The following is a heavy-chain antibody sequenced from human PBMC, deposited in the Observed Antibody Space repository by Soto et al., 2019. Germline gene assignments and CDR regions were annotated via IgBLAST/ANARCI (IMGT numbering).Heavy chain of an antibody. D-gene: IGHD2-15*01. J-gene: IGHJ6*02. CDR2: ISGRVGST. V-gene: IGHV3-23*01. CDR1: GFTFSSYA. Sequence: GGSLRLSCAASGFTFSSYAMSGVRQAPGKGREWVSAISGRVGSTYYADSVKGRFTISRDNSKNTLYLQMNSLRAEDTAVYYCAKFLYCSGGSCESYYYYYGMDVWGQGTTVTVSS. CDR3: AKFLYCSGGSCESYYYYYGMDV.